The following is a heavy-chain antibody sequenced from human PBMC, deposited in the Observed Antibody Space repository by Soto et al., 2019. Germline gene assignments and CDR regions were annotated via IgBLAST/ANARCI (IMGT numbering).Heavy chain of an antibody. D-gene: IGHD6-13*01. CDR3: ARGRLAAAGTEGAFDI. J-gene: IGHJ3*02. CDR1: GGSIRSYY. Sequence: SETLSLTCTVSGGSIRSYYWSWIRQPPGKGLEWIGYIYYSGSTNYNPSLKSRVTISVDTSKNQFSLKLSSVTAADTAVYYCARGRLAAAGTEGAFDIWGQGTMVTVSS. CDR2: IYYSGST. V-gene: IGHV4-59*12.